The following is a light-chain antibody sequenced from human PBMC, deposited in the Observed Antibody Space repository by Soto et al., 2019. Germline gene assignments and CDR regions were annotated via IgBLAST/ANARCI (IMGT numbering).Light chain of an antibody. CDR3: QQYNNWPQT. J-gene: IGKJ1*01. CDR1: QSVSTN. V-gene: IGKV3-15*01. CDR2: GAS. Sequence: EIVMTQSPATLSVSPGERATLSCGASQSVSTNLAWYQQKPGRAPRFLIYGASTRATGIPARFSGSGSGTEFTLTISSLQSEDFAFYYCQQYNNWPQTFGQGTKVEIK.